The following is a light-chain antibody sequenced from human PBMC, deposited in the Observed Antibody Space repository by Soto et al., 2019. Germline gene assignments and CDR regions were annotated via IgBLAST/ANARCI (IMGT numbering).Light chain of an antibody. Sequence: QSALTQPASVSGSPGQSITISCAGTSSDFGSYDLVSWYQQHPGKAPKLMIYEGSKRPSGVSNRFSGSKSGNTASLTISGLQAEDEADYYCCSYAGRSTFYVFGTGTKLTVL. CDR2: EGS. J-gene: IGLJ1*01. V-gene: IGLV2-23*01. CDR1: SSDFGSYDL. CDR3: CSYAGRSTFYV.